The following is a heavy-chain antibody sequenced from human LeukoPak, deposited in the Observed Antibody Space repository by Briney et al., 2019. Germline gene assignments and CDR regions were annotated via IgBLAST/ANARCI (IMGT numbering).Heavy chain of an antibody. D-gene: IGHD5-18*01. V-gene: IGHV1-46*01. CDR2: INPSGGST. CDR3: ARDHGIPLYYFDY. CDR1: GYTFTTYY. J-gene: IGHJ4*02. Sequence: ASVKVSCKGSGYTFTTYYMHWVRQAPGQGLEWVGIINPSGGSTSYAQKFQGRVTMTRDTSTSTAYMELRSLRSDDTAVYYCARDHGIPLYYFDYWGQGTLVTVSS.